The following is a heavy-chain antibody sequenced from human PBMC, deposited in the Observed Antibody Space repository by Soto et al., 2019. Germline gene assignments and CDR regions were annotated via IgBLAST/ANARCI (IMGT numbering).Heavy chain of an antibody. CDR2: ISYDGSNK. V-gene: IGHV3-30*18. J-gene: IGHJ6*03. CDR1: GFTFSSYG. D-gene: IGHD1-1*01. Sequence: HPGGSLRLSCAASGFTFSSYGMHWVRQAPGKGLEWVAVISYDGSNKYYADSVKGRFTISRDNSKNTLYLQMNSLRAEDTAVYYCAKDFRELEFDYYYYMDVWGKGTTVTVSS. CDR3: AKDFRELEFDYYYYMDV.